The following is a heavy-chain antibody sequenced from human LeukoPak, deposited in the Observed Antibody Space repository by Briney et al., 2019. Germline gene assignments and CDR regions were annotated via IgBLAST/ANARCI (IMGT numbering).Heavy chain of an antibody. J-gene: IGHJ6*03. CDR2: IYDNESA. Sequence: SETLSLTCTVSGVSINGHYWGWIRQPPGKGLEWIGFIYDNESANYKSSLESRVTMTVDTSKNQVSLKLNSVTAADTAVYYCARVLQNYYHLDVWGEGTTVTVSS. D-gene: IGHD3-3*01. CDR1: GVSINGHY. V-gene: IGHV4-59*11. CDR3: ARVLQNYYHLDV.